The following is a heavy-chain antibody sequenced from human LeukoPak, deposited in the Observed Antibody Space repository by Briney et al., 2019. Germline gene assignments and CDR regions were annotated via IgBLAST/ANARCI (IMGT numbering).Heavy chain of an antibody. CDR1: GYTFTGYY. CDR3: ARDKGGNYYPPDY. CDR2: INPNSGGT. D-gene: IGHD1-26*01. J-gene: IGHJ4*02. Sequence: ASVKVSCKASGYTFTGYYMHWVRQAPGQGLEWMGWINPNSGGTNYAQKFQGRVTMTRDTSISTAYMELSRLRSDDTAVYYCARDKGGNYYPPDYWGQGTLVTASS. V-gene: IGHV1-2*02.